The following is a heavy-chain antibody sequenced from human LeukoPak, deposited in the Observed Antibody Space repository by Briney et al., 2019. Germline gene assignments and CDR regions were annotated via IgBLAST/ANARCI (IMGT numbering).Heavy chain of an antibody. CDR2: ISSSGSTI. CDR1: GFTFSSYE. J-gene: IGHJ4*02. CDR3: AKARHPYRNNWYYFDY. Sequence: PGGSLRLSCAASGFTFSSYEMNWVRQAPGKGLEWVSYISSSGSTIYYADSVKGRFTISRDNSKNTLYLQVNSLRAEDTAVYYCAKARHPYRNNWYYFDYWGQGTLVTVSS. D-gene: IGHD6-13*01. V-gene: IGHV3-48*03.